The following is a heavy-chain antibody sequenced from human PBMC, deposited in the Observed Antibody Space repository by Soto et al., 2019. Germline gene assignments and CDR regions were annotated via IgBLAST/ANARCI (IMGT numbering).Heavy chain of an antibody. D-gene: IGHD6-13*01. Sequence: SETLSLTCTVSGGSIGTYYWSWIRQPPGKGLELIGYIDYSGSANYSPSLKSRVTISIDTSKSQFSLKLNSVTAADTAVYYCARVRRSSSRPDAFDVWGQGTMVTVSS. V-gene: IGHV4-59*01. CDR2: IDYSGSA. CDR3: ARVRRSSSRPDAFDV. J-gene: IGHJ3*01. CDR1: GGSIGTYY.